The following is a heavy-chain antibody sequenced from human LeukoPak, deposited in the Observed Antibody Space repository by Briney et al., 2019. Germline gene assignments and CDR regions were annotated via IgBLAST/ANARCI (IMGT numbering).Heavy chain of an antibody. CDR3: ARGGSSGWVDY. CDR1: GGSISSHY. Sequence: SETLSLTCTVSGGSISSHYWSWIRQPPGKGLEWTGYIYYSGSTNYNPSLKSQVTISIDTSKNQFSLKLSSVTAADTAVYYCARGGSSGWVDYWGQGTLVTVSS. D-gene: IGHD6-19*01. V-gene: IGHV4-59*11. J-gene: IGHJ4*02. CDR2: IYYSGST.